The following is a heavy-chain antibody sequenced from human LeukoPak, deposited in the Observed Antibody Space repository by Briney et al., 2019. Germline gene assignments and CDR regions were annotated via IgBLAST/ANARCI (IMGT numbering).Heavy chain of an antibody. V-gene: IGHV4-34*01. CDR1: GGSFSGYY. J-gene: IGHJ4*02. CDR3: ARVKQWLVRNLVDY. CDR2: INHSGST. Sequence: SETLSLTCAVYGGSFSGYYWSWIRQPPGKGLEWIGEINHSGSTNYNPSLKSRVTISVDTSKNQFSLKLSSVTAADTAVYYCARVKQWLVRNLVDYWGQGTLVTVSP. D-gene: IGHD6-19*01.